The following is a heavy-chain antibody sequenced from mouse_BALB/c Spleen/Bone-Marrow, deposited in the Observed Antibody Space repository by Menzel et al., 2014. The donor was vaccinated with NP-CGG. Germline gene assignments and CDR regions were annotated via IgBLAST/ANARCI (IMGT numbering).Heavy chain of an antibody. V-gene: IGHV5-6*01. CDR3: ARRGYDNSYWYFGV. CDR1: GFTFSSYG. J-gene: IGHJ1*01. CDR2: ISTGGSQT. Sequence: EVQLVESGGDLVKPGGSLKLSCAASGFTFSSYGMSWVRQTPDKRLEWVATISTGGSQTYYTDSVKGRFTISRDNAKNTLYLQMSNLKSEDSAIYYCARRGYDNSYWYFGVWGAGTTVTVSS. D-gene: IGHD2-3*01.